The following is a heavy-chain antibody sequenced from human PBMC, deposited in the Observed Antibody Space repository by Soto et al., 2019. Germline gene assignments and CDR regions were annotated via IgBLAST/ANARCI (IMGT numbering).Heavy chain of an antibody. D-gene: IGHD6-19*01. J-gene: IGHJ6*02. Sequence: ASVKVSCKASGDTFTSYGISWVGQAPGQGLEWMGWISAYNGNTNYAQKLQGRVTMTTDTSTSTAYMELRSLRSDDTAVYDCARGGSPVVAVAGRDYYYYGMDVWGQETTFTVSS. CDR2: ISAYNGNT. V-gene: IGHV1-18*01. CDR3: ARGGSPVVAVAGRDYYYYGMDV. CDR1: GDTFTSYG.